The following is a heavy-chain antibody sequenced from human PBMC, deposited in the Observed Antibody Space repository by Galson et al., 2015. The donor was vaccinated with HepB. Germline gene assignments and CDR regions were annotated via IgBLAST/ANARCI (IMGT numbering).Heavy chain of an antibody. V-gene: IGHV1-2*02. Sequence: VSCKASGYSFSGYYMHWVRQAPGQGLEWVGWINPNSGGTNYAQKFQGRVTMTRDTSINTAYMELSRLRSDDTVVYYCARGVSRISGPSGWYGGWLDPWGQGALVTVSS. CDR1: GYSFSGYY. CDR2: INPNSGGT. CDR3: ARGVSRISGPSGWYGGWLDP. D-gene: IGHD6-19*01. J-gene: IGHJ5*02.